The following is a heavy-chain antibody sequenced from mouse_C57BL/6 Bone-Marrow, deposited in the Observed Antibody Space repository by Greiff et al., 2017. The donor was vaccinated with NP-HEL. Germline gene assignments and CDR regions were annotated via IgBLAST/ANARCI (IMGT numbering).Heavy chain of an antibody. D-gene: IGHD2-4*01. J-gene: IGHJ3*01. CDR1: GFNIKDDY. CDR3: TSPLYDYDRGPFAY. Sequence: EVQRVESGAELVRPGASVKLSCTASGFNIKDDYMHWVKQRPEQGLEWIGWIDPENGDTEYASKFQGKATITADTSSNTAYLQLSSLTSEDTAVYYCTSPLYDYDRGPFAYWGQGTLVTVSA. CDR2: IDPENGDT. V-gene: IGHV14-4*01.